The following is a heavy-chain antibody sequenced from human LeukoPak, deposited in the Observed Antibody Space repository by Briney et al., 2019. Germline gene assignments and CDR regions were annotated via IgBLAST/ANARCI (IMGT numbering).Heavy chain of an antibody. CDR2: INPNSGGT. Sequence: ASVKVSCKASGYTFTGYYMHWVRQAPGQGLEWMGWINPNSGGTNYAQKFQGGVTMTRDTSISTAYMELSRLRSDDTAVYYCARVGLNYYGSGSYVYWGQGTLVTVSS. V-gene: IGHV1-2*02. CDR3: ARVGLNYYGSGSYVY. D-gene: IGHD3-10*01. CDR1: GYTFTGYY. J-gene: IGHJ4*02.